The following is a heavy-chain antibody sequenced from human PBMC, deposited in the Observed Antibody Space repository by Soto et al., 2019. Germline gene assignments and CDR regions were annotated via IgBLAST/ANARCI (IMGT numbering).Heavy chain of an antibody. CDR2: TYYRSKWST. CDR1: GDSVSSKSAA. D-gene: IGHD1-26*01. Sequence: SQTLSLTCVISGDSVSSKSAAWNWIRQSPSRGLEWLGRTYYRSKWSTDYAVSVKGRITVNPDTSKNQFSLHLNSVTPEDTAVYYCARALAGSYDYWGQGTQVTVSS. V-gene: IGHV6-1*01. CDR3: ARALAGSYDY. J-gene: IGHJ4*02.